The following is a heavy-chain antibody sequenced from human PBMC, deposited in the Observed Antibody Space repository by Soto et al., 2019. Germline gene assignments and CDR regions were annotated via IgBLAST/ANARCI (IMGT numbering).Heavy chain of an antibody. V-gene: IGHV4-4*07. Sequence: SETLSLTCTVSGGAISTYYWTWIRQPAGKGLEWIGRIYSSGSTKYNPSLQSRVTMSLDTSDNQFSLRLTSVTAADTAVYYCARGQRFSDWFDPWGQGTLVTVSS. D-gene: IGHD3-3*01. CDR3: ARGQRFSDWFDP. CDR1: GGAISTYY. J-gene: IGHJ5*02. CDR2: IYSSGST.